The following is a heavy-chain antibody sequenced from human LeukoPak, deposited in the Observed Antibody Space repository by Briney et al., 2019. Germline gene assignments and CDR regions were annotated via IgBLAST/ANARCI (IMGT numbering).Heavy chain of an antibody. D-gene: IGHD2-21*02. CDR3: ASPAYCGGDCFSRGFYY. J-gene: IGHJ4*02. CDR1: GFAFSSYA. V-gene: IGHV3-23*01. Sequence: WGSLRLSCAASGFAFSSYAMSWVRQAPGKGLEWVSVISGSGGSTYYADSVKGRFTISRDNSKNTLYLQMNSLRAEDTAVYYCASPAYCGGDCFSRGFYYWGQGTLVTVSS. CDR2: ISGSGGST.